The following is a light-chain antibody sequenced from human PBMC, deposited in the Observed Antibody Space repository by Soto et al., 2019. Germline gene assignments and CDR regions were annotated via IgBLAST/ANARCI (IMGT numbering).Light chain of an antibody. CDR3: QKYESSPPT. J-gene: IGKJ4*01. CDR1: QGINNY. V-gene: IGKV1-27*01. Sequence: DIQMTQSPSSLSASVGDRVTITGPASQGINNYLAWYQQKPGKMPKLLMYAASTLQSGVTSRFSGSGSGKDFTLTSSRLQPEDVATYDCQKYESSPPTFRGGINVEIK. CDR2: AAS.